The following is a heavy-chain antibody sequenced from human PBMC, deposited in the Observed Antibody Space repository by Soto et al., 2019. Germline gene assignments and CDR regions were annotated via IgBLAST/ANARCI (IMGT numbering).Heavy chain of an antibody. CDR3: AKDFGTF. V-gene: IGHV3-48*01. J-gene: IGHJ4*02. D-gene: IGHD3-10*01. Sequence: EVQLVESGGDLVQPGGSLRLSCAASGFTFNSHTMNWVRQAPGKGLEWLSYISDSSATIYYADSVRGRFIISRDNARNSLHLQMNSRRAEDTAVYYCAKDFGTFWGRGTLVTVSS. CDR2: ISDSSATI. CDR1: GFTFNSHT.